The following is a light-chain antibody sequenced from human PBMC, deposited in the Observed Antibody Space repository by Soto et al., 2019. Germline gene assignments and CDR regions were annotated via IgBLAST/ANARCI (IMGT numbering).Light chain of an antibody. CDR2: AAS. CDR1: QSISSY. V-gene: IGKV1-39*01. CDR3: QQSYSTAIT. Sequence: DIQMTQSPSSLSASVGDRVTITCRASQSISSYLNWYQHKPGKAPNLLIYAASSLQSGVPSRFSGSGSGTDFTLTISSLQPEDFATYYWQQSYSTAITFGQGTRLEIK. J-gene: IGKJ5*01.